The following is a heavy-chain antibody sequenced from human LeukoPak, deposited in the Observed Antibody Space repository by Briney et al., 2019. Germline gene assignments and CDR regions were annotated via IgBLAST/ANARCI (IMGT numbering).Heavy chain of an antibody. D-gene: IGHD2-15*01. J-gene: IGHJ4*02. CDR2: ISGSGGST. CDR1: GFTFSSYA. V-gene: IGHV3-23*01. Sequence: PGGSLRLSCAASGFTFSSYAMSWVRQAPGKGLEWVSAISGSGGSTYYADSVKGRFTISRDNSKNTLYLQMNSLRAEDTALYYCAKRYCSGGSCYFDYWGQGTLVTVSS. CDR3: AKRYCSGGSCYFDY.